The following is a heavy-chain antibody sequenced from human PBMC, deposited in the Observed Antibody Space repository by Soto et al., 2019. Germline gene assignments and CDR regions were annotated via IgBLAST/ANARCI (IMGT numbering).Heavy chain of an antibody. CDR3: ARDSYGDYGALVSYYFDY. Sequence: GGSLRLSCAASGFTFSSYAMHWVRQAPGKGLEWVAVISYDGSNKYYADSVKGRFTISRDNSKNTLYLQMNSLRAEDTAVYYCARDSYGDYGALVSYYFDYWGQGTLVTVSS. J-gene: IGHJ4*02. CDR1: GFTFSSYA. CDR2: ISYDGSNK. V-gene: IGHV3-30-3*01. D-gene: IGHD4-17*01.